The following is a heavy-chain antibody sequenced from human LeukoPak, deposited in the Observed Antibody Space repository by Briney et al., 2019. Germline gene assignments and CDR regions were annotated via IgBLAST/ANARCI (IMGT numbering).Heavy chain of an antibody. CDR1: GFTFSTYE. CDR3: ASILGYCTGSTCTNDF. CDR2: ISRTGSII. J-gene: IGHJ4*02. V-gene: IGHV3-48*03. Sequence: GGPLRLSCAASGFTFSTYELNWVRQAPGKGLEWVSYISRTGSIIYYADSVKGRFTISRDNAKNSLYLQMNSLRAEDTAVYYCASILGYCTGSTCTNDFWGQGTLVTVSS. D-gene: IGHD2-15*01.